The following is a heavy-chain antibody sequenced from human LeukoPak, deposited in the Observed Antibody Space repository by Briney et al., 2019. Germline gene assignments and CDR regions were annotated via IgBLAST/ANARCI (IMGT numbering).Heavy chain of an antibody. CDR2: ISTYNGNT. D-gene: IGHD1-14*01. V-gene: IGHV1-18*01. CDR3: ARGTIHYYYYMDV. J-gene: IGHJ6*03. CDR1: GYTFSSYG. Sequence: ASVKVSCKGSGYTFSSYGISWVRQAPGQGLEWMGWISTYNGNTNYAQKLQGRVTMTTDTSTSTAYMELRSLRSDDTAVYYCARGTIHYYYYMDVWGKGTTVTVSS.